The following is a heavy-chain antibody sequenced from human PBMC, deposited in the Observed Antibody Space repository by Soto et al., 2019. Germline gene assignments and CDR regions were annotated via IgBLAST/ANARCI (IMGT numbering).Heavy chain of an antibody. CDR1: GGTFSNSA. J-gene: IGHJ4*02. CDR3: ATDRGEDNNLSCSGVDCYSTGAFDY. CDR2: IVPLFGIP. V-gene: IGHV1-69*01. D-gene: IGHD2-15*01. Sequence: VRVSCSASGGTFSNSAINWLRQDPGHGLEWMGGIVPLFGIPNYAQKFQGRLTITADEATSTAYMQLSSLRSDDTALYFCATDRGEDNNLSCSGVDCYSTGAFDYWGPGTLVTVSS.